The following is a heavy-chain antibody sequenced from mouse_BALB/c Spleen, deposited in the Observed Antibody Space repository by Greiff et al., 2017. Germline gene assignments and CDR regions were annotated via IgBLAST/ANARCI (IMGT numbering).Heavy chain of an antibody. D-gene: IGHD1-1*01. Sequence: QVQLQQSGPELVKPGASVRISCKASGYTFTSYYIHWVKQRPGQGLEWIGCIYPGNGNTKYNEKFKGKATLTADKSSSTAYMQLSSLASEDSAVYRCGYFQFWFAYWGQGTLVTVSA. CDR3: GYFQFWFAY. CDR1: GYTFTSYY. V-gene: IGHV1S56*01. J-gene: IGHJ3*01. CDR2: IYPGNGNT.